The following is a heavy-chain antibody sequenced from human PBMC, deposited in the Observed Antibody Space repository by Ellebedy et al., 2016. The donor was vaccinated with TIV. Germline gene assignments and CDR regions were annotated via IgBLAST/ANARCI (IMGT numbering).Heavy chain of an antibody. Sequence: ASVKVSCXASGYTFIGYYIHWVRQAPGQGLEWMGWINPSSGGTNYAQKFQGRVSMTRNTSISTAYMELSSLRSEDTAVYYCARGPGYSGYDLKYYFDYWGQGTLVTVSS. CDR3: ARGPGYSGYDLKYYFDY. D-gene: IGHD5-12*01. V-gene: IGHV1-2*02. J-gene: IGHJ4*02. CDR2: INPSSGGT. CDR1: GYTFIGYY.